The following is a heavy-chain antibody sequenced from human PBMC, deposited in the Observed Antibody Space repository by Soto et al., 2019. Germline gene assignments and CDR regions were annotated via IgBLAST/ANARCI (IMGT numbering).Heavy chain of an antibody. J-gene: IGHJ4*02. CDR1: GFTFSSYS. CDR3: ARNSYPGRAVAGPFDY. Sequence: EVQLVESGGGLVKPGGSLRLSCAASGFTFSSYSMNWVRQAPGKGLEWVSSISSSSSYIYYADSVKGRFTIARDNAKNSLYLQMNSLRAEATAVYYCARNSYPGRAVAGPFDYWGQGTLVTVSS. D-gene: IGHD6-19*01. V-gene: IGHV3-21*01. CDR2: ISSSSSYI.